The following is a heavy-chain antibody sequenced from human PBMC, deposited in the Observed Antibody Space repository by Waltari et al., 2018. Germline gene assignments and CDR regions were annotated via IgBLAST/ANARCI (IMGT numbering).Heavy chain of an antibody. CDR1: GDFLSDDS. CDR3: ARLPTKYYDSLGWGFFDQ. V-gene: IGHV4-59*08. J-gene: IGHJ4*02. D-gene: IGHD3-22*01. Sequence: HVQLQESGPGLVKPSETLSLPCTVSGDFLSDDSLTWIRQAPGKGLEWIAYLRNTGSTKRNPSLESRVTISAETSKKQFTLRLTSVTAADTAVYYCARLPTKYYDSLGWGFFDQWGQGILVTVSS. CDR2: LRNTGST.